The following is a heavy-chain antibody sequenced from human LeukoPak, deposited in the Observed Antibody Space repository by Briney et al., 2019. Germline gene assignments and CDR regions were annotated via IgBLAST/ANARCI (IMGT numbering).Heavy chain of an antibody. CDR2: IYYSGST. CDR1: GGSISSGGYY. Sequence: SQTLSLTCTVSGGSISSGGYYWSWIRQHPGKGLEWIGYIYYSGSTNYNPSLKSRVTISVDTSKNQFSLKLSSVTAADTAVYYCARGVPDIVVVPAASFWFDPWGQGTLVTVSS. D-gene: IGHD2-2*01. J-gene: IGHJ5*02. CDR3: ARGVPDIVVVPAASFWFDP. V-gene: IGHV4-31*03.